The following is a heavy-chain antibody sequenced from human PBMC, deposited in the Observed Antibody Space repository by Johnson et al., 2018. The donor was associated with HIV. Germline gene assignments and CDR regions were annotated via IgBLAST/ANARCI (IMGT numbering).Heavy chain of an antibody. CDR2: VSSGGTS. CDR1: GFAFSNYA. Sequence: QVQLVESGGGVVQPGGSLRLSCAASGFAFSNYAMHWVRQAPGKVPEWLSVVSSGGTSYYADSVRGRFTVSRDNAKNSLYLQMNSLRAEDTALYYCARGFGNSGYYYGRFGAFDIWGQGTMVTVSS. V-gene: IGHV3-NL1*01. J-gene: IGHJ3*02. CDR3: ARGFGNSGYYYGRFGAFDI. D-gene: IGHD3-22*01.